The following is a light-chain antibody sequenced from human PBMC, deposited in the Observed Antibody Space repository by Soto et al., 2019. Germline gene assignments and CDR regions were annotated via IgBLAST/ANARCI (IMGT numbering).Light chain of an antibody. V-gene: IGLV2-14*01. CDR2: EVS. CDR1: SSDVGGYNY. CDR3: SSYTIRNVI. Sequence: QSVLTQPASVSGSPGQSITISCTGTSSDVGGYNYVCWYQQHPGKAPKLMISEVSKRPSGVSNRFSGSKSGNTASLTISGLQPEDEADYYCSSYTIRNVIFGGGTKATVL. J-gene: IGLJ2*01.